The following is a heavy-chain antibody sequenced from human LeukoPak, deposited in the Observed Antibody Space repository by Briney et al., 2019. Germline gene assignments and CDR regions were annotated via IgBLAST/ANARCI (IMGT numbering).Heavy chain of an antibody. CDR2: MYDGGGT. D-gene: IGHD4-11*01. J-gene: IGHJ4*02. CDR1: GFTVSDRY. V-gene: IGHV3-53*01. CDR3: ARDDYLSL. Sequence: PGGSLRLSCAASGFTVSDRYMCWVRQAPGKGPEWVSIMYDGGGTYYADSVKGRFTVSRDESKNTLYLQMNSLRVEDTAVYFCARDDYLSLWGQGTLVTVSS.